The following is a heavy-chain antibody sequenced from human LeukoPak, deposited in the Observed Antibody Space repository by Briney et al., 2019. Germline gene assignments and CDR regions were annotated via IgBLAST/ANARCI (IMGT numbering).Heavy chain of an antibody. J-gene: IGHJ4*02. D-gene: IGHD5-18*01. V-gene: IGHV3-23*01. Sequence: GGSLRLSCAASGFTFSSYAVSCVRDAPGEGLEGVSPFCGSGGSTYYADSVKGRFTISRDNSKNTLYLQMSSLRAEDTAVYYCAKGGDTAMIRFTYYDYWGQGTLVTVSS. CDR1: GFTFSSYA. CDR2: FCGSGGST. CDR3: AKGGDTAMIRFTYYDY.